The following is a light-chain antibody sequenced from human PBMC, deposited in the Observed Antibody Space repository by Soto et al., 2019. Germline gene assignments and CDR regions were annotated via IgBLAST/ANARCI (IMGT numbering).Light chain of an antibody. J-gene: IGKJ2*01. V-gene: IGKV3-11*01. CDR2: DSS. CDR1: QSVSTY. CDR3: QQRTNWPPLYT. Sequence: ENVLTQSPATLSLSPGERATLSCRARQSVSTYLAWYQQKPGQAPRLLVYDSSKRATGIPARFSGSGSETDFTLTSSSLESEDFAVYYCQQRTNWPPLYTFGQGTKLEIK.